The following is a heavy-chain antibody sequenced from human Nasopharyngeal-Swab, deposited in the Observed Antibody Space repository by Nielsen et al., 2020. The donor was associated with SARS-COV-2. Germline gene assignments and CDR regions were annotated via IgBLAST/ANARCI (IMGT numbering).Heavy chain of an antibody. J-gene: IGHJ4*02. V-gene: IGHV3-73*01. CDR1: GFTFSDSA. D-gene: IGHD2-21*02. CDR2: IRGNGNNYAT. CDR3: TRCGGGCYSGRDY. Sequence: GGSLRLSCAASGFTFSDSALHWVRQASGKGLEWVGSIRGNGNNYATAYSAWVKCRFIIFSDDPSNTAYLQMNSLKTEDTAGYYCTRCGGGCYSGRDYWGQGALVTVSS.